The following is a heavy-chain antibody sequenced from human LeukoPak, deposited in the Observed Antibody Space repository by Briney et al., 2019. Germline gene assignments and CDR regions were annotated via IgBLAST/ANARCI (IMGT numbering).Heavy chain of an antibody. V-gene: IGHV3-33*01. CDR3: TRGRPHGNDY. Sequence: QAGGSLRLSCAASGFTFSSYGMHWVRRAPGKGLEWVAVIWPDGSNKLYGDSVRGRFTISRDNSKNTLYLQMNSLRAEDTAVYYCTRGRPHGNDYWGQGTLVTVSS. CDR1: GFTFSSYG. D-gene: IGHD4-23*01. CDR2: IWPDGSNK. J-gene: IGHJ4*02.